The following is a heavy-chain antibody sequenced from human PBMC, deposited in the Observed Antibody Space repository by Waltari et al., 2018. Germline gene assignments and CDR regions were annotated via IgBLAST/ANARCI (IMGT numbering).Heavy chain of an antibody. CDR1: GGTFMRSP. V-gene: IGHV1-69*06. CDR3: ATDRRIGGGFDF. CDR2: IIPMLGTA. D-gene: IGHD3-10*01. Sequence: VQLVQSGAEVKKPGSSVKVSCKASGGTFMRSPISWVRQAPGQGLEWMGGIIPMLGTASYTQKFQGRVTITADKSTSTAYMEVTSLRSEDTAVYYCATDRRIGGGFDFWGQGTLVTVSS. J-gene: IGHJ4*02.